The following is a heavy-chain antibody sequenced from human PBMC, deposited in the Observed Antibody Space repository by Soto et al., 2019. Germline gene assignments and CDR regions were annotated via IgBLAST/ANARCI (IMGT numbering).Heavy chain of an antibody. CDR3: AREGYYSVYDMDV. CDR2: ISSRGSTL. V-gene: IGHV3-11*01. CDR1: GFTFSDYY. Sequence: QVQLVESGGGLVKPGGSLRLSCAASGFTFSDYYMTWIRQAPGKGLEWVSYISSRGSTLSYADSVKGRFTISRDNAKNSLYLQMNSLRAEDTAVYYCAREGYYSVYDMDVWGQGTTVTVSS. J-gene: IGHJ6*02. D-gene: IGHD3-22*01.